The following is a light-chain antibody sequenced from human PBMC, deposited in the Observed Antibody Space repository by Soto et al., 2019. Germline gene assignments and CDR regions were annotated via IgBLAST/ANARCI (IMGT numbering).Light chain of an antibody. CDR1: SSNIGANCD. Sequence: QSALTQPPSVSGAPGQRVTISCTGSSSNIGANCDVPWYQRLAGAAPTLLIYGTSNRPSGVSDRFSGSKSGTSASLAITGLQTEDHADSYCQSYDRSMSGFYVFGSGTKVTVL. CDR3: QSYDRSMSGFYV. V-gene: IGLV1-40*01. J-gene: IGLJ1*01. CDR2: GTS.